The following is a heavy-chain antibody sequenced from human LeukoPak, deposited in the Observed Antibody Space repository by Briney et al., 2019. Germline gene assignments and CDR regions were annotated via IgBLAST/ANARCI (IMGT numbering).Heavy chain of an antibody. CDR2: IYPGDSGP. J-gene: IGHJ3*01. D-gene: IGHD1-26*01. CDR3: GMSGDRVPLQDDVFDV. CDR1: GYSFTSYC. V-gene: IGHV5-51*01. Sequence: GESLQISCKVSGYSFTSYCIGWVRQMPGKGLEWMGVIYPGDSGPTYSPSFQGQVTISVDKSINTAYLQWSSLQASDTAMYYCGMSGDRVPLQDDVFDVWGQGTMVTVST.